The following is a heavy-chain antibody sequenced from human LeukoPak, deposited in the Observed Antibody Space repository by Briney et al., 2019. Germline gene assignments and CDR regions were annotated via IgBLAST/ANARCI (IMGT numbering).Heavy chain of an antibody. Sequence: PGGSLRLSCAASGFTFSSYWMHWVRQAPGKGLVWVSRINSDGSSTSYADSVKGRFTISRDNAKNTLYLQMNSPRAEDTAVYYCAKGYSSSWHPSFDYWGQGTLVTVSS. CDR1: GFTFSSYW. D-gene: IGHD6-13*01. CDR3: AKGYSSSWHPSFDY. J-gene: IGHJ4*02. CDR2: INSDGSST. V-gene: IGHV3-74*01.